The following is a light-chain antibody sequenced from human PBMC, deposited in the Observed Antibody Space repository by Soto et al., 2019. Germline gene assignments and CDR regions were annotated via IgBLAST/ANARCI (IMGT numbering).Light chain of an antibody. Sequence: QSVLTQPASVSGSPGQSITISCTGTSSDVGGYNYVSWYQQHPGKAPKLMIYDVSNRPPGISNRFSGSKSGNTASLTISGLQAEDEADYYCSSYTTSNTYVVFGGGTKLTVL. V-gene: IGLV2-14*01. CDR2: DVS. CDR3: SSYTTSNTYVV. J-gene: IGLJ2*01. CDR1: SSDVGGYNY.